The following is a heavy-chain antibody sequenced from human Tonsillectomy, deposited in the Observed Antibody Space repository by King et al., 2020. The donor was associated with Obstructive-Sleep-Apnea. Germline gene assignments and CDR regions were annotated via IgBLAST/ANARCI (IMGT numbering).Heavy chain of an antibody. V-gene: IGHV3-30*04. D-gene: IGHD3-22*01. CDR3: AREPEIMTVVVITPVLDY. J-gene: IGHJ4*02. CDR2: ISYDGSDK. CDR1: GFTFSSYA. Sequence: VQLVESGGGVVQPGRSLRLSCAASGFTFSSYAMHWVRQAPGKGLEWVAVISYDGSDKYYADSVKGRFTISRDNSKSTLYLQMNSLRAEDTAVYYCAREPEIMTVVVITPVLDYWGQGTLVTVSS.